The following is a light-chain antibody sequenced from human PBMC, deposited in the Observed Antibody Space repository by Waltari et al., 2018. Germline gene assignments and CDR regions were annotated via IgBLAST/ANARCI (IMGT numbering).Light chain of an antibody. CDR2: GNSYGSH. V-gene: IGLV4-69*01. Sequence: QLVLTQSPSASASLVASVKLTCTLSRGHSSNVIPGHQQQPEKGPRYLMKGNSYGSHSKGAEIPDRFSGSSSGAERYLTIASLQSEDEADYYCQTGGHGTWVFGGGTKLTVL. J-gene: IGLJ3*02. CDR3: QTGGHGTWV. CDR1: RGHSSNV.